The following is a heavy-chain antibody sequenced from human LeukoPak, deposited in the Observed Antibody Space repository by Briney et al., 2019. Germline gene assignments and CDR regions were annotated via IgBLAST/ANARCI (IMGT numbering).Heavy chain of an antibody. J-gene: IGHJ4*02. CDR2: ISGSGGST. V-gene: IGHV3-23*01. CDR3: ARGRFDSSGYYFDY. Sequence: PGGSLRLSCAASGFSFNSYAMRWVRQAPGKGLEWVSAISGSGGSTFYTNSVKGRFTISRDNSKNTLYLQMNSLRAEDTAVYYCARGRFDSSGYYFDYWGQGALVTVSS. CDR1: GFSFNSYA. D-gene: IGHD3-22*01.